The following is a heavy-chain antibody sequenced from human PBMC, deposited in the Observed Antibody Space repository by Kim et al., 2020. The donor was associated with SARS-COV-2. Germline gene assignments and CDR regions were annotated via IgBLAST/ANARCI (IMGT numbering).Heavy chain of an antibody. Sequence: RYADAVKGRFTLSRDNAKNTLHLQMNSLRDEDTALYYCVTAGGINGMGFDPWGQGAPVTVSS. V-gene: IGHV3-74*01. D-gene: IGHD2-8*01. J-gene: IGHJ5*02. CDR3: VTAGGINGMGFDP.